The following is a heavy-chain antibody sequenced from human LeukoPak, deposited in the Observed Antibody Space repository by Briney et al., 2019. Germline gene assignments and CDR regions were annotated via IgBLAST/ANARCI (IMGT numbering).Heavy chain of an antibody. J-gene: IGHJ4*02. CDR1: GFIFSQYS. CDR3: ARETPGRIAADC. D-gene: IGHD2-15*01. Sequence: GSLRLSCAASGFIFSQYSMNWVRQAPGKGLEWISYIGGRGDGISYADSVKGRFTVSRDNAKNSLFLQMNRLRGEDTAIYFCARETPGRIAADCWGQGTLVTVSS. V-gene: IGHV3-48*01. CDR2: IGGRGDGI.